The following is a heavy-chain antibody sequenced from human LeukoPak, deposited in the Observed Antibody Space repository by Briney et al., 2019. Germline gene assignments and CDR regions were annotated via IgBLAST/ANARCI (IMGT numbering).Heavy chain of an antibody. CDR2: TSGATT. CDR3: AIMHGYYDGSGYWVQ. CDR1: ESTFSTYG. V-gene: IGHV3-23*01. D-gene: IGHD3-22*01. J-gene: IGHJ4*02. Sequence: GGSRRPSCEASESTFSTYGMSWVRQAPGKGLEGVSFTSGATTSYADSVKGRFTISRDNPRNTLYMQMNSLRDEDTALYYCAIMHGYYDGSGYWVQWGQGTLVTVSS.